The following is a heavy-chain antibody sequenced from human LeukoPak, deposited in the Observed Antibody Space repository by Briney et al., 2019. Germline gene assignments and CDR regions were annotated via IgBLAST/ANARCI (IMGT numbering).Heavy chain of an antibody. J-gene: IGHJ4*02. CDR1: GASMSSSY. CDR2: IHFTGTT. D-gene: IGHD3-3*01. Sequence: SETLSLTCIVSGASMSSSYWSWIRQSPGTGLEWIADIHFTGTTNYNPSLKNRVTISVDKSENQFSLRLTSVTAADTAVYYCTSLQDFWNGHYAFDSWGQGALVSVSS. CDR3: TSLQDFWNGHYAFDS. V-gene: IGHV4-59*01.